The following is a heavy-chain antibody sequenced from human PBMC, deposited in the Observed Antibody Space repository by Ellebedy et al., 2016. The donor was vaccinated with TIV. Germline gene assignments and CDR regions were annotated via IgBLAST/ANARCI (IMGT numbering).Heavy chain of an antibody. CDR3: AEVGNCSGGSCQPPSDI. Sequence: GESLKISCVASGFIFSSYNMNWVRQAPGKGLEWVSSISSSGSSIYYADSVKGRFTISRDNAKNSLYLQMNSLRAEDTAIYYCAEVGNCSGGSCQPPSDIWGQGTMVTVSS. D-gene: IGHD2-15*01. CDR2: ISSSGSSI. V-gene: IGHV3-21*01. CDR1: GFIFSSYN. J-gene: IGHJ3*02.